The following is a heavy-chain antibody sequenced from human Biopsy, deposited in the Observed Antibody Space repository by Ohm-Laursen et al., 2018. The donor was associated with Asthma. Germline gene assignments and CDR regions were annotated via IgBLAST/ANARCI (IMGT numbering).Heavy chain of an antibody. J-gene: IGHJ4*02. V-gene: IGHV3-30*04. Sequence: SLRLSCTASGFTFDNYTMHWVRQAPGKGLEWVTIISYDGRNTYYADSVEGRFTISRDNSKNTLFLQMSSLRPEDTAVYYCARGDSSNWSHYYFDYWGQGTLVTVSS. D-gene: IGHD3-22*01. CDR1: GFTFDNYT. CDR3: ARGDSSNWSHYYFDY. CDR2: ISYDGRNT.